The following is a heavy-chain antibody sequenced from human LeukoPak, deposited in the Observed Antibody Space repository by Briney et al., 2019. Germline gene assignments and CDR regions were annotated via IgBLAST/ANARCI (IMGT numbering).Heavy chain of an antibody. V-gene: IGHV3-21*01. CDR3: ARDNVLDDFWSGYYPPNYFDY. Sequence: PGGSLRLSCAGSGFPFSSDAMNWVRQAPGKGLEWVSSISSSSSYIYYADSVKGRFTISRDNAKNSLYLQMNSLRAEDTAVYYCARDNVLDDFWSGYYPPNYFDYWGQGTLVTVSS. CDR2: ISSSSSYI. J-gene: IGHJ4*02. CDR1: GFPFSSDA. D-gene: IGHD3-3*01.